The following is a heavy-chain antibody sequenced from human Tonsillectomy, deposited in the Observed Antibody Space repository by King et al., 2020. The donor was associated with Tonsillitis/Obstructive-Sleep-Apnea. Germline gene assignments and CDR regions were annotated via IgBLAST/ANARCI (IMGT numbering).Heavy chain of an antibody. D-gene: IGHD2-21*01. J-gene: IGHJ4*02. Sequence: VQLVESGGGVVQPGRSLRLSCAASGFSFSTYGMHWVRQAPGKGLEGVAVICDDGSDKYYADSVRGRFTIPRDNSKNTLYLEMRSLRAEDRALYTCVKDHCGGNCYSDPYFDYWGQGTLVTVSS. V-gene: IGHV3-33*06. CDR3: VKDHCGGNCYSDPYFDY. CDR2: ICDDGSDK. CDR1: GFSFSTYG.